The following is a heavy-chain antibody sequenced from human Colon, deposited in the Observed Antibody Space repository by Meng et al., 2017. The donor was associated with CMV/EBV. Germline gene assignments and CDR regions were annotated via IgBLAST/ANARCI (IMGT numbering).Heavy chain of an antibody. D-gene: IGHD6-19*01. V-gene: IGHV1-2*02. CDR2: IRSDGSAT. CDR1: GYTFSDYY. CDR3: VRSSGWSLFDY. Sequence: VPRMQAGAEVKGPGAPLKGSCKPSGYTFSDYYMHWVRQAPGQGLEWMGWIRSDGSATNYAQKFRGRVTMTRDASVSTAYMELSGLTSDDTAVYFCVRSSGWSLFDYWGPGALVTVSS. J-gene: IGHJ4*02.